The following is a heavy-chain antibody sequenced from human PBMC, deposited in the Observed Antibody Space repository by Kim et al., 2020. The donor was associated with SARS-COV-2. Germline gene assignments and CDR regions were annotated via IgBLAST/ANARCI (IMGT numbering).Heavy chain of an antibody. CDR2: ISSSSSTI. CDR3: ARIPRGYDYDLVI. V-gene: IGHV3-48*04. J-gene: IGHJ3*02. CDR1: GFTFSSYG. Sequence: GGSLRLSCVASGFTFSSYGINWVRQARGKGLEWVSYISSSSSTIYYADSVKGRFTISRDNAKNSLYLQMNSLRAEDTAVYYCARIPRGYDYDLVIWGQGTMVTVSS. D-gene: IGHD5-18*01.